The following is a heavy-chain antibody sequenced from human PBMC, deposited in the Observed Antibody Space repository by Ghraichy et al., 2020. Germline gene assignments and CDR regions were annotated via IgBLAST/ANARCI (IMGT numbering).Heavy chain of an antibody. D-gene: IGHD2-2*01. CDR3: ARAGGQLEYYYYYGMDV. CDR1: GGSISSYY. J-gene: IGHJ6*02. V-gene: IGHV4-59*01. CDR2: IYYSGST. Sequence: SETLSLTCTVSGGSISSYYWSWIRQPPGKGLERIGYIYYSGSTNYNPSLKSRVTISVDTSKNQFSLKLSSVTAADTAVYYCARAGGQLEYYYYYGMDVWGQGTTVTVSS.